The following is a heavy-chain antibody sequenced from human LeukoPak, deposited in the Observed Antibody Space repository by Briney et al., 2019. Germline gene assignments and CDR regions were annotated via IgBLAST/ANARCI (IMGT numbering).Heavy chain of an antibody. CDR2: IRYDGSNK. Sequence: PGGSLRLSCAASGFTFSSYGIHWVRQAPGKGLEWVAFIRYDGSNKYYADSVKGRFAIFRDNSKNTLYLQMNSLRTEDTAVYYCVRVSGFCTNGVCPSFDPWGQGTLVTVSS. CDR3: VRVSGFCTNGVCPSFDP. D-gene: IGHD2-8*01. CDR1: GFTFSSYG. J-gene: IGHJ5*02. V-gene: IGHV3-30*02.